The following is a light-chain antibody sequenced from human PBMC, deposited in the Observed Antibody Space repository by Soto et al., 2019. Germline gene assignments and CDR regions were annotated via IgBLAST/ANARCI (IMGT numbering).Light chain of an antibody. J-gene: IGKJ1*01. CDR1: QSVSSY. CDR2: DAS. CDR3: QQRSNWLWT. Sequence: ERVLTQSPAAPSMSPGERATLSCRASQSVSSYLAWYQQKPGQAPRLLIYDASNRATGIPARFSGSGSGTDFTLTISSLEPEDFAVYYCQQRSNWLWTFGQGTKVDIK. V-gene: IGKV3-11*01.